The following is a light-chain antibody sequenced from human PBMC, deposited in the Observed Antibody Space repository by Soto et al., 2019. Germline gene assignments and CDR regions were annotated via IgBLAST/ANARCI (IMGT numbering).Light chain of an antibody. CDR2: AAS. CDR3: QHYGRSPRGT. CDR1: QSISSSY. J-gene: IGKJ1*01. Sequence: EGVLTQSPGTLSLSPGERATLSCRASQSISSSYLAWYQQKPGQAPRLLIYAASSRATGIPDRFSGSGSGTDFTLSISRLEPEDSAVYYCQHYGRSPRGTFGQGTKVESK. V-gene: IGKV3-20*01.